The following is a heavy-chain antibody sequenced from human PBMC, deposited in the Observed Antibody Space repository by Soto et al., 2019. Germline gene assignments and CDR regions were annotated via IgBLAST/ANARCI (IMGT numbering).Heavy chain of an antibody. CDR3: ARSGTYYGDYRDDAFDI. CDR1: GYTFTSYG. CDR2: ISAYNGNT. D-gene: IGHD4-17*01. Sequence: QVQLVQSGAEVKKPGASVKVSCKASGYTFTSYGISWVRQAPGQGLEWMGWISAYNGNTNYAQKLQGRVTMTTDTPPSTAYMELRSLRSDDTAVYYCARSGTYYGDYRDDAFDIWGQGTMVTVSS. V-gene: IGHV1-18*01. J-gene: IGHJ3*02.